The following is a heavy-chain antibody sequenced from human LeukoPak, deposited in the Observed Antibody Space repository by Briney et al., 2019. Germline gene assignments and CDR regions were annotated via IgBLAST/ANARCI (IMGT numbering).Heavy chain of an antibody. CDR1: GFTFSCYS. Sequence: PGGSLRLSCAASGFTFSCYSMSWVRQAPGKGLEWVSHITTSGTAMFYADSVKGRFTISRDNAKNSLYLQMNSLRDEDTAVYYCASSGSYRFDYWGQGTLVTVSS. CDR2: ITTSGTAM. V-gene: IGHV3-48*02. CDR3: ASSGSYRFDY. J-gene: IGHJ4*02. D-gene: IGHD1-26*01.